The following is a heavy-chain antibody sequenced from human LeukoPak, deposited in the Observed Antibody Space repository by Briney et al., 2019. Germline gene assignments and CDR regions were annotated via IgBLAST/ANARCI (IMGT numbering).Heavy chain of an antibody. CDR1: GFSFSTYW. V-gene: IGHV3-7*03. D-gene: IGHD3-22*01. CDR2: IKQDGSEK. J-gene: IGHJ1*01. Sequence: GGSLRLSCAASGFSFSTYWMTWVRQPPGEGLEWVANIKQDGSEKYYVDSVRGRFTISRDNAKNLLYLQMNSLRAEDTAVYYCASGSSGYYSEYFQHWGQGTLVTVSS. CDR3: ASGSSGYYSEYFQH.